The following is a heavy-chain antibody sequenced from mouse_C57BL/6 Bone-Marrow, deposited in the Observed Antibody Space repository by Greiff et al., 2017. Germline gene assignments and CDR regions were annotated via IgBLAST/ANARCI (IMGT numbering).Heavy chain of an antibody. V-gene: IGHV1-75*01. J-gene: IGHJ3*01. CDR2: IFPGSGST. D-gene: IGHD1-1*01. CDR3: ARGGYYGSSWFAY. CDR1: GYTFTDYY. Sequence: QVQLQQSGPELVKPGASVKISCKASGYTFTDYYINWVKQRPGQGLEWIGWIFPGSGSTYYNEKFKGKATLTVDKSSSTAYMLLSSLPSEDSAVYVCARGGYYGSSWFAYWGQGTLVTVSA.